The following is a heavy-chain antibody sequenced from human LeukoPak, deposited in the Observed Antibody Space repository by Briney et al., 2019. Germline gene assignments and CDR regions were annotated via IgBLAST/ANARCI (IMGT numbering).Heavy chain of an antibody. D-gene: IGHD4-17*01. CDR1: GGSVSSNNYY. V-gene: IGHV4-39*01. J-gene: IGHJ2*01. CDR3: ARLARSTRDYSWHFDL. CDR2: VFYSGTT. Sequence: SETLSLTCTVSGGSVSSNNYYWTWLRQPPGMGLQWIGTVFYSGTTYYNPSLKSRATTSVDTSKNQFSLKLSSVTVADMAVYYCARLARSTRDYSWHFDLWGRGTLVTVSS.